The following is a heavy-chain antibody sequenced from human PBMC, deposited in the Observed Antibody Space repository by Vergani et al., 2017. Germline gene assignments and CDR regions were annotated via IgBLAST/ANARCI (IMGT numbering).Heavy chain of an antibody. J-gene: IGHJ4*02. CDR2: TYYRSKGYN. CDR3: ARALRYYFDY. CDR1: ADSVSSNSPA. V-gene: IGHV6-1*01. Sequence: VQLQQSGPGLVKPSQTLPLTCAISADSVSSNSPARNWVRQTPSRGLEWLGRTYYRSKGYNDYAVSVKSRITINPDTSKNQFSLQLNSVTPEDTAVYYCARALRYYFDYWGQGTLVTVSS.